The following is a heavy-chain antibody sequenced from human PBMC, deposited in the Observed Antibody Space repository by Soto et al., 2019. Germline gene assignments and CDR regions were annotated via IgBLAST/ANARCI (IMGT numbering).Heavy chain of an antibody. J-gene: IGHJ5*02. CDR2: IYYSGST. V-gene: IGHV4-59*08. CDR1: GCSISSYY. Sequence: PSETLSHTCPFSGCSISSYYWSWIRQPPGKGLEWIGYIYYSGSTNYNPSLKSRVTISVDTSKNQFSLKLSSVTAADTAVYYCARRIAAAGTGWFDPWGQGTLVTVSS. D-gene: IGHD6-13*01. CDR3: ARRIAAAGTGWFDP.